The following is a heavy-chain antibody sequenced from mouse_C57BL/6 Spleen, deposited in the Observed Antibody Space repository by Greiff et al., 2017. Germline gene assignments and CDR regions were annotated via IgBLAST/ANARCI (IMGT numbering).Heavy chain of an antibody. CDR2: IFPGDGDT. CDR1: GYAFSSSW. Sequence: VQLQQSGPELVKPGASVKISCKASGYAFSSSWLNWVTQRPGKGLAWIGRIFPGDGDTNYNGKFKGKATLTADKSSSTAYMQLSSLTSEDSAVYFCARQDYGSRGAWFAYWGQGTLVTVAA. V-gene: IGHV1-82*01. D-gene: IGHD1-1*01. CDR3: ARQDYGSRGAWFAY. J-gene: IGHJ3*01.